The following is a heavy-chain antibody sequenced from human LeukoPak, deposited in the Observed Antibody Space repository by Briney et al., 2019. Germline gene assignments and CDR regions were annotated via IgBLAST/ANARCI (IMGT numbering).Heavy chain of an antibody. V-gene: IGHV3-53*01. Sequence: GGSLRLSCAASGFTVSSNYMSWVRQAPGKGLEWVSVIYSGGSTYYADSVKGRFTISRDNSKNTLYFQMKSLRAEDTAVYYCARALWSGYPYWGQGTLVTVSS. J-gene: IGHJ4*02. D-gene: IGHD3-3*01. CDR3: ARALWSGYPY. CDR2: IYSGGST. CDR1: GFTVSSNY.